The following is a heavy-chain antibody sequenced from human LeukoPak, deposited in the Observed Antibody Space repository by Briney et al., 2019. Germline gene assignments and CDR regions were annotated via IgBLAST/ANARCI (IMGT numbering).Heavy chain of an antibody. D-gene: IGHD1-26*01. Sequence: GGSLRLSCAASGFTFSKYWMSWVRQAPGKGLEWVANMNQDGSENYYVDSVKGRFTISRENAKNSLYLQMNVLRAEDTAVYYCARDSDFDYWGQGTLVTVSS. V-gene: IGHV3-7*01. CDR1: GFTFSKYW. J-gene: IGHJ4*02. CDR3: ARDSDFDY. CDR2: MNQDGSEN.